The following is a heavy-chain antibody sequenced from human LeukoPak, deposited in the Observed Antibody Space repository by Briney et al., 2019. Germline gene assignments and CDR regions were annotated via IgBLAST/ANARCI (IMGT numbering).Heavy chain of an antibody. Sequence: GGSLRLSCAASAFTFSSYAMSWVRQAPGKGLEWVSAISGSGGSTYYADSVKGRFTISRDNSKNTLYLQMNSLRAEDTAVYYCAKARHYDILTGYYPLDYWGQGTLVTVSS. CDR1: AFTFSSYA. CDR3: AKARHYDILTGYYPLDY. CDR2: ISGSGGST. D-gene: IGHD3-9*01. J-gene: IGHJ4*02. V-gene: IGHV3-23*01.